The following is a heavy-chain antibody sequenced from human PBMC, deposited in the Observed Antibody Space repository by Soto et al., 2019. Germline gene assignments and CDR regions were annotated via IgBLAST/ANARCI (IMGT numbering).Heavy chain of an antibody. D-gene: IGHD3-22*01. V-gene: IGHV1-18*04. CDR2: ISVYNGNT. CDR1: GYTFTSYG. CDR3: AIDWRYDNGGYCTET. Sequence: ASVKVSCKASGYTFTSYGISWVRQAPGQGLEWMGWISVYNGNTNYAQKLQGRVTMTTDTSTRTAYMELRSLRSDDTAVYYCAIDWRYDNGGYCTETWGPGTLVTVSS. J-gene: IGHJ5*02.